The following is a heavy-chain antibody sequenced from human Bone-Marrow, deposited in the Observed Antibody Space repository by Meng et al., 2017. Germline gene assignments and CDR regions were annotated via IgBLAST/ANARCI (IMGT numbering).Heavy chain of an antibody. V-gene: IGHV4-34*01. J-gene: IGHJ5*02. CDR3: ARDLPYASGAGGFDP. CDR2: IYHSGTT. CDR1: GGSFSDYY. Sequence: QVQLQQWGAGLLKPSETLSLTCAVYGGSFSDYYWIWLRQPPGKGLEWIGYIYHSGTTYYNPSLKSRVTISVDRPKNQFSLKLTSVTAADTAVYYCARDLPYASGAGGFDPWGQGTLVTVSS. D-gene: IGHD3-10*01.